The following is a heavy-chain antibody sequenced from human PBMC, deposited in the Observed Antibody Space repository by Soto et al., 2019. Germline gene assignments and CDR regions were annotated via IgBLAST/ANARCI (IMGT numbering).Heavy chain of an antibody. CDR1: GGSISSGGYS. D-gene: IGHD2-15*01. CDR3: AREINCSGGSCYHFDD. J-gene: IGHJ4*02. V-gene: IGHV4-30-2*01. CDR2: IYHSGST. Sequence: TSETLSLTCAVSGGSISSGGYSWSWIRQPPGKGLEWIGYIYHSGSTYYNPSLKSRVTISVDRSKNQFSLKLSSVTAADTAVYYCAREINCSGGSCYHFDDWGQGTLVTVSS.